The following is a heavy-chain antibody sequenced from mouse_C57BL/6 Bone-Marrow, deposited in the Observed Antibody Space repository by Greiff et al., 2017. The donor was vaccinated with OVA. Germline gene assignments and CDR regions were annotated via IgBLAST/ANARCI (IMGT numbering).Heavy chain of an antibody. J-gene: IGHJ2*01. CDR2: IDPETGGT. Sequence: QVQLKQSGAELVRPGASVTLSCKASGYTFTDYEMHWVKQTPVHGLEWIGAIDPETGGTAYNQKFKGKAILTADKSSSTAYMELRSLTSADSAVYYCTRGHWGFDYWGQGTTLTVSS. CDR3: TRGHWGFDY. CDR1: GYTFTDYE. D-gene: IGHD4-1*01. V-gene: IGHV1-15*01.